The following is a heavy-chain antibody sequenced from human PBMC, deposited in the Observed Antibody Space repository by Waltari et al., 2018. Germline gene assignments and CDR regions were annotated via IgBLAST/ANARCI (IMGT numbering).Heavy chain of an antibody. J-gene: IGHJ4*02. V-gene: IGHV1-69*14. CDR1: GGPFSSYA. D-gene: IGHD6-19*01. CDR3: AWLDEQLAVAGSGYFDY. Sequence: QVQLVQSGAEVKKPGSSVKVSCKASGGPFSSYAISWVRQAPGQGLEWMGGIIPIFGTANYAQKFQGRVTITADKSTSTAYMELSSLRSEDTAVYYCAWLDEQLAVAGSGYFDYWGQGTLVTVSS. CDR2: IIPIFGTA.